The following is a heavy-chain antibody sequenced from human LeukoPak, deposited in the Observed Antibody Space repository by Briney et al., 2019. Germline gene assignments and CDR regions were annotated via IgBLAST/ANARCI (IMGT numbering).Heavy chain of an antibody. CDR1: GYTFTGYY. J-gene: IGHJ6*03. CDR3: ASDCSSTSCYGSNYYYYYYVDV. D-gene: IGHD2-2*01. CDR2: INPNSGGT. V-gene: IGHV1-2*02. Sequence: ASVKVSCKASGYTFTGYYMHWVRQAPGQGLEWMGWINPNSGGTNYAQKFQGRVTMTRDTSISTAYMELSRLRSDDTAVYYCASDCSSTSCYGSNYYYYYYVDVWGKGTTVTVSS.